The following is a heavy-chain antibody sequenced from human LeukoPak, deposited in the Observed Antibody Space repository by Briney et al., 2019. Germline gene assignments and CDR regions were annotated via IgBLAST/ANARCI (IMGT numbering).Heavy chain of an antibody. CDR1: GFTFSIYA. J-gene: IGHJ4*02. Sequence: PGGSLRLSCAASGFTFSIYAMSWVRQAPGKGLEWVSDISGNGGSTYYADSVKGRFTISRDNSKITLFLQMNGLRAEDTAVYYCARNTGQTSGYSYGFNYWGQGTLVTVSS. V-gene: IGHV3-23*01. D-gene: IGHD5-18*01. CDR2: ISGNGGST. CDR3: ARNTGQTSGYSYGFNY.